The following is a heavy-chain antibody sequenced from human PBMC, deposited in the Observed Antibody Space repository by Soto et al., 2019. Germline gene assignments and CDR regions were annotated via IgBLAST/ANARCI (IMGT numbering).Heavy chain of an antibody. CDR3: ARVDSSGYQPFDY. CDR2: IFHSGST. D-gene: IGHD3-22*01. Sequence: SETLSLTCAVSGGFISSGGYSWSWIRQPPGKGLEWIGYIFHSGSTNYNPSLKSRVTISVDTSKNQFSLKLSSVTAADTAVYYCARVDSSGYQPFDYWGQGTLVTVSS. J-gene: IGHJ4*02. CDR1: GGFISSGGYS. V-gene: IGHV4-30-2*05.